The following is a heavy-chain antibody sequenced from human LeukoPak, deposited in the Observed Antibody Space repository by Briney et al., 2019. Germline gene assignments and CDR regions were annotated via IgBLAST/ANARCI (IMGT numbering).Heavy chain of an antibody. J-gene: IGHJ4*02. D-gene: IGHD4-17*01. Sequence: GGSLRLSCAASGFTFSSYAMSWVRQAPGKGLEWVSAISGSGGSTYYADSVKGRFTISRDNSKNTLYLQMNSLRAEDTAVYYCAKGSHDYGDHVFDYFDYWGQGTLVTVSS. V-gene: IGHV3-23*01. CDR1: GFTFSSYA. CDR2: ISGSGGST. CDR3: AKGSHDYGDHVFDYFDY.